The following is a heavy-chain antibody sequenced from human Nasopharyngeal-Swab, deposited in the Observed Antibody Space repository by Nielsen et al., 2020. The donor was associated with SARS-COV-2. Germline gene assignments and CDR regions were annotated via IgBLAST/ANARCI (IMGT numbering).Heavy chain of an antibody. CDR1: VFTFYAYA. Sequence: SLRLSCADSVFTFYAYAMPWVRHAPGKGLEWGSGISWNSGSIGYADSVKGRFTISRDNAKNSLYLQMNSLRAEDTALYYCAKDGYSSGWYFDYWGQGTLVTVSS. CDR2: ISWNSGSI. D-gene: IGHD6-19*01. J-gene: IGHJ4*02. CDR3: AKDGYSSGWYFDY. V-gene: IGHV3-9*01.